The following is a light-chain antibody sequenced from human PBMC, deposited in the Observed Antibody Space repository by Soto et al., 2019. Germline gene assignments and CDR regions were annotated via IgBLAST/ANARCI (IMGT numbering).Light chain of an antibody. CDR1: QSVSSY. Sequence: EIVLTQSPATLSLSPGERATLSCRASQSVSSYLAWYQQKPGQAPRLLIYDASNRATGIPARFSGSGSGTTFTLPISTLAPEDFAVYSCHQRSNWPRPLTFGGGTRVDIK. V-gene: IGKV3-11*01. CDR3: HQRSNWPRPLT. J-gene: IGKJ4*01. CDR2: DAS.